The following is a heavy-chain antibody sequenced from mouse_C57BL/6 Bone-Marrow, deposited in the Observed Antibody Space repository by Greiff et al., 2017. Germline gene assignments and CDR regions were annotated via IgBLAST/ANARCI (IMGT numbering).Heavy chain of an antibody. J-gene: IGHJ2*01. V-gene: IGHV1-9*01. D-gene: IGHD2-5*01. CDR3: ASRRAYYSNPHYFDY. CDR2: ILPGSGST. CDR1: GYTFTGYW. Sequence: QVQLQQSGAELMKPGASVKLSCKATGYTFTGYWIEWVKQRPGHGLEWIGEILPGSGSTNYNEKFKGKATFTADTSSNTSYMQLSSLTTEDSAIYYCASRRAYYSNPHYFDYWGQGTTLTVSS.